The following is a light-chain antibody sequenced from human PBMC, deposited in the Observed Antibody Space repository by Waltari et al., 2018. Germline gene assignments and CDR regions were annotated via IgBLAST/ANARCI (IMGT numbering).Light chain of an antibody. CDR2: GGS. V-gene: IGKV2D-29*02. Sequence: IVMTHTPLSLPVTPGEPPPISCWSTHSLLHTDGFAYLDGYLQKPGQSPQLLIYGGSNRASGVPDRFSGSGSGTDFTLKISRVEAEDVGIYYCFQNKTLPYSFGQGTKVEI. CDR1: HSLLHTDGFAY. CDR3: FQNKTLPYS. J-gene: IGKJ2*03.